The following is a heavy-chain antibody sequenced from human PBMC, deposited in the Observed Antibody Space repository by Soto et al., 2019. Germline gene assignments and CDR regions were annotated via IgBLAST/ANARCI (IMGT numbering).Heavy chain of an antibody. CDR2: IYPGDSDT. V-gene: IGHV5-51*01. Sequence: GESLKISCKGSGYSFTSYWIGWVRQMPGKGLEWMGIIYPGDSDTRYSPSFQGQVTISADKSISTAYLQWSSLKASDTAMYYCARLKGSGYDYDDFDIWGQGTRVTVPS. CDR3: ARLKGSGYDYDDFDI. J-gene: IGHJ3*02. CDR1: GYSFTSYW. D-gene: IGHD5-12*01.